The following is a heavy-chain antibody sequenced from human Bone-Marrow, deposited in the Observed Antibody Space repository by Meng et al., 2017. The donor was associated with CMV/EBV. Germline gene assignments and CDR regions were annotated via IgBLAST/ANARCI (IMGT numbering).Heavy chain of an antibody. D-gene: IGHD4-23*01. V-gene: IGHV3-48*04. Sequence: GESLKISCAASGFTFSSYSMNWVRQAPGKGLEWVSYISSSSTIYYADSVKGRFTISRDNAKNSLYLQMNSLRAEDTAVYYCARDEDYGGNLDYWGQGTLVTVSS. CDR3: ARDEDYGGNLDY. J-gene: IGHJ4*02. CDR2: ISSSSTI. CDR1: GFTFSSYS.